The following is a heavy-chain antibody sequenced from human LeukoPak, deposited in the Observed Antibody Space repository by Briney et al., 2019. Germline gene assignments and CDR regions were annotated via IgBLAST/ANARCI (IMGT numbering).Heavy chain of an antibody. Sequence: SETLSLTCTVSGGSISSSSYHWGWIRQPPGKGLEWIGSIYYSGSTYYNPSLKSRVTISVDTSKNQFSLKLSSVTAADAAVYYCARWPPRLGQDYWGQGTLATVSS. CDR2: IYYSGST. J-gene: IGHJ4*02. V-gene: IGHV4-39*01. CDR1: GGSISSSSYH. CDR3: ARWPPRLGQDY. D-gene: IGHD3-16*01.